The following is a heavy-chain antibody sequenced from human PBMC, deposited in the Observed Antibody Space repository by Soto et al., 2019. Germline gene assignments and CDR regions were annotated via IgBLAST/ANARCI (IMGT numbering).Heavy chain of an antibody. CDR2: ISYDGSNK. V-gene: IGHV3-30*18. J-gene: IGHJ4*02. D-gene: IGHD6-13*01. CDR3: AKDEYSSSWSPILPGGSD. CDR1: GFTFSSYG. Sequence: GSLRLSCAASGFTFSSYGMHWVRQAPGKGLEWVAVISYDGSNKYYADSVKGRFTISRDNSKNTLYLQMNSLRAEDTAVYYCAKDEYSSSWSPILPGGSDWGQGTLVTVSS.